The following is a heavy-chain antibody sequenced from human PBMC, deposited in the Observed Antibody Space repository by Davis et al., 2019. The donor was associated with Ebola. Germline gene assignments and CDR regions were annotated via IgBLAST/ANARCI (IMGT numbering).Heavy chain of an antibody. J-gene: IGHJ5*02. V-gene: IGHV3-23*01. CDR3: AKDRDSSNWVGFGWFDP. CDR1: GFTFSSYA. CDR2: ISGSGGST. D-gene: IGHD6-13*01. Sequence: GESLKISCAASGFTFSSYAMTWVRQAPGKGLEWVSAISGSGGSTYYADSVKGRFTISRDNSKNTLYLQMNSLRGEDTAVYYCAKDRDSSNWVGFGWFDPWGQGTLVTVSS.